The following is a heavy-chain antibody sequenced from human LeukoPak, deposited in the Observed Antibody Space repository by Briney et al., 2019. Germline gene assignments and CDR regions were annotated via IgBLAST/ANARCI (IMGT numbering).Heavy chain of an antibody. V-gene: IGHV3-20*04. Sequence: PGGSLRLSCATSGFTFVDYCLSWVRRPPGKGLEWLCAINYNGAITDYADSVKGRFTISRDNAKNSLYLRMDSLRAEDTALYYCARDRLGPSFSVSHFDLWGQGTLVTVSS. CDR3: ARDRLGPSFSVSHFDL. J-gene: IGHJ4*02. D-gene: IGHD3-3*02. CDR1: GFTFVDYC. CDR2: INYNGAIT.